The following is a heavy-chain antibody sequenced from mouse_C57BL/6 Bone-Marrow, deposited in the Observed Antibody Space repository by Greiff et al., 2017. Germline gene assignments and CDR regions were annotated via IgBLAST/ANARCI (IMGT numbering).Heavy chain of an antibody. CDR3: ARSYYGNSYFDY. CDR2: IDPEDGET. CDR1: GFNIHDYY. J-gene: IGHJ2*01. D-gene: IGHD2-1*01. V-gene: IGHV14-2*01. Sequence: EVKLMESGAELVKPGASVKLSCTASGFNIHDYYMHWVKQRTEQGLEWIGRIDPEDGETKYAPKFQGKATITADTSSNTAYLQLSSLTSEDTAVYYCARSYYGNSYFDYWGQGTTLTVSS.